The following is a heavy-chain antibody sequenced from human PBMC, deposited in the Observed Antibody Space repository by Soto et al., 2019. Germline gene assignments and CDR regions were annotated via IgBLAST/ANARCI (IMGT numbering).Heavy chain of an antibody. V-gene: IGHV1-69*01. CDR2: IIPIFGTA. CDR3: ARDSRIVGATTPAYNCFDP. Sequence: QVQLVQSGAEVKKPGSSVKVSCKASGGTFSSYAISWVRQAPGQGLEWMGGIIPIFGTANYAQKFQGRVTITADESTSTAYMELSSLRSEDTSVYYCARDSRIVGATTPAYNCFDPWGQGTLVTVSS. D-gene: IGHD1-26*01. J-gene: IGHJ5*02. CDR1: GGTFSSYA.